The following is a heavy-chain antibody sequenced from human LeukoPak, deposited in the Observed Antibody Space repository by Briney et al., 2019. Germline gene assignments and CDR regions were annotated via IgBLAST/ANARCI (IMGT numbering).Heavy chain of an antibody. CDR3: AKGKTWGIAAAGTAEHAFDI. CDR2: K. J-gene: IGHJ3*02. Sequence: KYYADSVKGRFTISRDNSKNTLYLQMNSLRAEDTAVYYCAKGKTWGIAAAGTAEHAFDIWGQGTMVTVSS. D-gene: IGHD6-13*01. V-gene: IGHV3-30-3*02.